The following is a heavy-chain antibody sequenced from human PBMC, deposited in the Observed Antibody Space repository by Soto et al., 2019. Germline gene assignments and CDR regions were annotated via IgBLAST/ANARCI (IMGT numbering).Heavy chain of an antibody. V-gene: IGHV3-74*01. J-gene: IGHJ6*03. CDR2: INSDGSST. Sequence: GGSLSLSCAASGFPFSSYWMHWVRQAPGKGLVWVSRINSDGSSTSYADSVKGRFTISRDNAKNTLYLQMNSLRAEDSAVYYCARDPHPTRMVSYYMDVWGKGTTVTVSS. D-gene: IGHD3-10*01. CDR1: GFPFSSYW. CDR3: ARDPHPTRMVSYYMDV.